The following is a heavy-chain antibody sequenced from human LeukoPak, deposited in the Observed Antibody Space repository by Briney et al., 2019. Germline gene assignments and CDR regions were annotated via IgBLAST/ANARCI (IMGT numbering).Heavy chain of an antibody. CDR3: ARGGHDYGDYDYFDY. D-gene: IGHD4-17*01. J-gene: IGHJ4*02. CDR2: IYHSGST. V-gene: IGHV4-30-2*01. CDR1: GGSISSGGYS. Sequence: PQTLSLTCAVSGGSISSGGYSWSWIRQPPGKGLEWIGYIYHSGSTYYNPSLKSRVTISVDRSKNQFSLKLSSVTAADTAVYYCARGGHDYGDYDYFDYWGQGTLVTVSS.